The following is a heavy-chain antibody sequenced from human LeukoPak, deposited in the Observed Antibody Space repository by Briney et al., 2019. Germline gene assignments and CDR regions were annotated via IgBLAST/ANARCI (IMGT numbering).Heavy chain of an antibody. CDR2: IRYDGSNK. J-gene: IGHJ4*02. CDR3: AKDFSSSWYRLFDY. D-gene: IGHD6-13*01. V-gene: IGHV3-30*02. Sequence: GGSLRLSCAASGFTFSSYGMHWVRQAPGKGLEWVAFIRYDGSNKYYADSVKGRFTISRDNSKNTLYLQMNSLRAEDTAVYYCAKDFSSSWYRLFDYWGQGTLVTVSS. CDR1: GFTFSSYG.